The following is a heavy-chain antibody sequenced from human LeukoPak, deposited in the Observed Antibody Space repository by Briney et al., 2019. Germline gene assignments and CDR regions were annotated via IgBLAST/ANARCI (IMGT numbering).Heavy chain of an antibody. Sequence: GESLKISCKGSGYSFTGYWIGWVRQMPGKGLAWMGIIYPGDSDTRYSPSFQGQVTISADKSISTAYLQWSSLKASDTAMYYCARHRELPCMDVWGQGTTVTVSS. D-gene: IGHD1-7*01. CDR1: GYSFTGYW. CDR2: IYPGDSDT. J-gene: IGHJ6*02. CDR3: ARHRELPCMDV. V-gene: IGHV5-51*01.